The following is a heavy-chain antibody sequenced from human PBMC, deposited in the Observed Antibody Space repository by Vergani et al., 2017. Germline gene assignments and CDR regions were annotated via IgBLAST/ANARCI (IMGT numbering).Heavy chain of an antibody. V-gene: IGHV3-48*04. CDR1: GFTFSSYS. CDR3: AGYSYAQGDP. D-gene: IGHD5-18*01. J-gene: IGHJ5*02. Sequence: EVQLVESGGGLVQPGGSLRLSCAASGFTFSSYSMNWVRQAPGKGLEWVSYISSSSSTIYYADSVKGRFTISRDNAKNSLYLQMNSLRAEDTAVYYCAGYSYAQGDPWGQGTLVTVSS. CDR2: ISSSSSTI.